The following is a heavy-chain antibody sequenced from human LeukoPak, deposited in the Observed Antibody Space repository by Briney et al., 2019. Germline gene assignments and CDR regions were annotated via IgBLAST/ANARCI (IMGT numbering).Heavy chain of an antibody. V-gene: IGHV3-7*01. Sequence: GGSRRLSCAASGFTFSSYWMSWVRQAPGKGLEWVANIKQGGSEKYYVDSVKGRFTISRDNAKNSVYLQMNSLRVEDTAVYYCARAPDTARFDPWGQGTLVTVSS. D-gene: IGHD5-18*01. CDR2: IKQGGSEK. J-gene: IGHJ5*02. CDR1: GFTFSSYW. CDR3: ARAPDTARFDP.